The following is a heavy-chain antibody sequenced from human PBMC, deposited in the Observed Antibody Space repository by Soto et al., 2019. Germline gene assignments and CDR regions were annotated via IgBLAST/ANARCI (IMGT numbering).Heavy chain of an antibody. Sequence: GGSLGLSCSASGVTFTRYSMNWVRQAPGKGLEWVSSISSTTNYIYYGDSMKGRFTISRDNAENSLYLEMNSLRAEDTAVYYCARESEDLTSNFDYWGQGTLVTVSS. V-gene: IGHV3-21*06. J-gene: IGHJ4*02. CDR2: ISSTTNYI. CDR3: ARESEDLTSNFDY. CDR1: GVTFTRYS.